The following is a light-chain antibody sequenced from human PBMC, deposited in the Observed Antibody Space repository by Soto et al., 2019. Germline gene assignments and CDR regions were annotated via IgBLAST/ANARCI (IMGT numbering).Light chain of an antibody. CDR2: DAS. CDR3: QQYNNWPRT. V-gene: IGKV3-11*01. CDR1: QTVSSY. J-gene: IGKJ4*01. Sequence: EIVLTHSPATLSLSPWEIATLSCRASQTVSSYLLWYQQKPGQAPRLLIYDASNRASGTPARFSGSGSETDFTLTISSLQSEDFAVYYCQQYNNWPRTFGGGTKVDIK.